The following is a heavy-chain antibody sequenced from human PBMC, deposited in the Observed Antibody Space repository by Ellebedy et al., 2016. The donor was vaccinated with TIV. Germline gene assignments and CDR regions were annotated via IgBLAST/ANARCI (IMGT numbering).Heavy chain of an antibody. Sequence: MPSETLSLTCAVSGASISNTNWWRWVRHLPGKGLEWIGEIDNSKSTNYNTSLKSRVTISVDTSKNQFSLKLNSVTASDTAVYYCARAGFWSGTGWSDPWGQGTLVTVSS. CDR2: IDNSKST. V-gene: IGHV4-4*02. CDR1: GASISNTNW. D-gene: IGHD3-3*01. J-gene: IGHJ5*02. CDR3: ARAGFWSGTGWSDP.